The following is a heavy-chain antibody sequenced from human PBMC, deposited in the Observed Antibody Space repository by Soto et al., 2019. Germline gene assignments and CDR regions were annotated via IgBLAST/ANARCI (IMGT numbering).Heavy chain of an antibody. J-gene: IGHJ4*02. CDR1: GGSFSSSTYY. D-gene: IGHD5-12*01. V-gene: IGHV4-39*02. Sequence: SETLSLTCTVSGGSFSSSTYYWGWIRQPPGKGLEWIGNIYYGGNTYYNPSLKSRVTISVDTSKNHCSLKLSSVTAADTAVYYCARTEIGSTNFYYWGQGTLVTVS. CDR3: ARTEIGSTNFYY. CDR2: IYYGGNT.